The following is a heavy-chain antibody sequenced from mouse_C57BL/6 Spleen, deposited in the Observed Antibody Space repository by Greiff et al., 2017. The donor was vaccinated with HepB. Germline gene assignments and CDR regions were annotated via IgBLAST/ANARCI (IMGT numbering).Heavy chain of an antibody. V-gene: IGHV8-12*01. D-gene: IGHD1-1*01. J-gene: IGHJ3*01. CDR2: IYWDDDK. CDR1: GFSLSTSGMG. CDR3: ARSGLLYGRSLWFAY. Sequence: QVTLKESGPGILQSSQPLSLTCSFSGFSLSTSGMGVSWIRQPSGKGLEWLAHIYWDDDKRYNPSLKSRLTISKDTSRNQVFLKITSVDTADTATYDGARSGLLYGRSLWFAYWGQGTLVTVSA.